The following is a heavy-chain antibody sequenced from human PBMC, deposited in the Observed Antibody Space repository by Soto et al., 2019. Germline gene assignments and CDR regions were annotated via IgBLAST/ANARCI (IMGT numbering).Heavy chain of an antibody. Sequence: QVQLVESGGGVVQPGRSLRLSCAASGFTFSSYGMHWVRQAPGKGLEWVAVISYAGDYQYYADSVKGRFTSSRDNSKNTRYLQMNTLRPEDTAVYFCAKSRGGSSWYEGDSWGQGTLVTVSS. CDR2: ISYAGDYQ. V-gene: IGHV3-30*18. J-gene: IGHJ4*02. CDR3: AKSRGGSSWYEGDS. CDR1: GFTFSSYG. D-gene: IGHD6-13*01.